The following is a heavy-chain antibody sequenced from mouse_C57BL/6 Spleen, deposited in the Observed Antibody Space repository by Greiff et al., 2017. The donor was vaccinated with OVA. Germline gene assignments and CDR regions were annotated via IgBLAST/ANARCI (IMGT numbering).Heavy chain of an antibody. CDR1: GYTFTDYE. J-gene: IGHJ2*01. CDR2: IDPETGGT. V-gene: IGHV1-15*01. CDR3: TRQGYYYGSSCLSPYYFDY. Sequence: QVQLQQSGAELVRPGASVTLSCKASGYTFTDYEMHWVKQTPVHGLEWIGAIDPETGGTAYNQKFKGKAILTADKSSSTAYMELRSLTSEDSAVYYCTRQGYYYGSSCLSPYYFDYWGQGTTLTVSS. D-gene: IGHD1-1*01.